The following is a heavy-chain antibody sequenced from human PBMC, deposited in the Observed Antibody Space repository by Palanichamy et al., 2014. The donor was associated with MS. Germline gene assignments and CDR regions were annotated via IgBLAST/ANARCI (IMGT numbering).Heavy chain of an antibody. Sequence: EVQLVEDWGRVGPSRGGPVRLSCGASGFIFSNYWMTWVRQAPGKGLEWVANINQDGSKINYMGSARGRFSISRNNAESSLFLQMNSLRAEDTAVYSCARVFGTDEAFDIWGQGTMVTVSS. D-gene: IGHD3-10*01. CDR2: INQDGSKI. J-gene: IGHJ3*02. CDR1: GFIFSNYW. V-gene: IGHV3-7*04. CDR3: ARVFGTDEAFDI.